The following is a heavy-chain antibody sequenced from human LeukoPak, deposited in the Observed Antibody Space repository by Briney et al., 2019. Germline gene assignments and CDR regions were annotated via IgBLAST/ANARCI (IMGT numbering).Heavy chain of an antibody. CDR1: GGSISRYY. D-gene: IGHD1-1*01. V-gene: IGHV4-59*01. Sequence: SETLSLTCTVSGGSISRYYWSWIRQPPGKGLEWIGYIYYSGNTNYNPSLKSRVTISVDTSKNQFSLRLSSVTAADTAVYYCARGGDEGNWVYHFDYWGQGTLVTVSS. CDR2: IYYSGNT. CDR3: ARGGDEGNWVYHFDY. J-gene: IGHJ4*02.